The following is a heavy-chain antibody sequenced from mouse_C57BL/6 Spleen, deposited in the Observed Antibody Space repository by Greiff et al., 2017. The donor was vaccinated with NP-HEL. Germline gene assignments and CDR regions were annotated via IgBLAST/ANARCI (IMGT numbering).Heavy chain of an antibody. D-gene: IGHD1-1*01. J-gene: IGHJ4*01. CDR2: IDPEDGDT. Sequence: EVQLQQSGAELVRPGASVKLSCKASGFNIKDYYMHWVKQRPEQGLEWIGRIDPEDGDTEYAPKFKGKATMTADTSSNTAYLQLSSLTSEDTAVYYCTTYGSSYYAMDYWGQGTSVTVSS. CDR3: TTYGSSYYAMDY. CDR1: GFNIKDYY. V-gene: IGHV14-1*01.